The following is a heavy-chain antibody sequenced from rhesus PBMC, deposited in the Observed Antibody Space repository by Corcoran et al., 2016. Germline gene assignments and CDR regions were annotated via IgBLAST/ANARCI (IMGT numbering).Heavy chain of an antibody. Sequence: QVQLQESGPGVVKPSETLSLTCAVSGGSISGYSLWSWNRPPPGKGLEWIGYIYGGSGSTSYNPSLKNRVTISKDTSKNQFSLKLSSVTAADTAVYYCARPSNTVTFDYWGQGVLVTVSS. CDR3: ARPSNTVTFDY. J-gene: IGHJ4*01. CDR1: GGSISGYSL. CDR2: IYGGSGST. D-gene: IGHD4-23*01. V-gene: IGHV4-143*01.